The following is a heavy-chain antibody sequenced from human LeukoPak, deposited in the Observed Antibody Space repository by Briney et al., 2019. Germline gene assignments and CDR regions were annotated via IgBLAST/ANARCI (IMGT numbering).Heavy chain of an antibody. CDR1: GFTFSSYS. V-gene: IGHV3-21*01. CDR3: ARDRKGYYFDY. Sequence: GGSLRLSCAASGFTFSSYSMNWVRQAPGKGLEWVSSISSSGSYIYYADSVKGRFTISRDNAKNSLYLQMNSLRAEDTAVYYCARDRKGYYFDYWGQGTLVTVSS. CDR2: ISSSGSYI. J-gene: IGHJ4*02.